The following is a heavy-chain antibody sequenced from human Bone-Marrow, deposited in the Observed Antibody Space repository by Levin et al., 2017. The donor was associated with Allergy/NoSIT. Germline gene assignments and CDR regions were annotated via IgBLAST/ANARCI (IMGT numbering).Heavy chain of an antibody. J-gene: IGHJ3*02. D-gene: IGHD4-17*01. CDR3: ARGYGDDVRAFDI. CDR2: IYHSGST. CDR1: GGSISSGGYS. V-gene: IGHV4-30-2*01. Sequence: SETLSLTCAVSGGSISSGGYSWSWIRQPPGKGLEWIGYIYHSGSTYYNPSLKSRVTISVDRSKNQFSLKLSSVTAADTAVYYCARGYGDDVRAFDIWGQGTMVTVSS.